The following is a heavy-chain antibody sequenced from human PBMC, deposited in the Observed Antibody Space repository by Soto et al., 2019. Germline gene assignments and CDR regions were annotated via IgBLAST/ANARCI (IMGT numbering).Heavy chain of an antibody. Sequence: PSETLSLTCSIYSGSFSGYYWSWIRQPPGKGLEWIGEISQSGNTNYSPSLKSRVSISIDTSKKQFSLNLASVSAADTAVYYCARAPKVSGSSQTRPDFWGPGTLVTVYS. CDR3: ARAPKVSGSSQTRPDF. CDR2: ISQSGNT. CDR1: SGSFSGYY. D-gene: IGHD6-6*01. J-gene: IGHJ4*02. V-gene: IGHV4-34*01.